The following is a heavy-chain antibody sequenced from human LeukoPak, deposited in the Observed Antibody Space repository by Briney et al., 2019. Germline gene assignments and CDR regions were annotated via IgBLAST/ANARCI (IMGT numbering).Heavy chain of an antibody. CDR2: ISSSGSTM. CDR1: GFTFSDYY. D-gene: IGHD3-3*01. V-gene: IGHV3-11*04. Sequence: GGSLRLSCAASGFTFSDYYMSWIRQAPGKGLEWVSYISSSGSTMYYADSVKGRFTISRDNAKNSLYLQMNSLRAEDTAVYYCASPYYDFWSGYSHDAFDIWGQGTMVTVSS. J-gene: IGHJ3*02. CDR3: ASPYYDFWSGYSHDAFDI.